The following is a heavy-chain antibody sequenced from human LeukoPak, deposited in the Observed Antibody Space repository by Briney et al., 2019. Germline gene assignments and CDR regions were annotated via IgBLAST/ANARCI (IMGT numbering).Heavy chain of an antibody. V-gene: IGHV5-51*01. Sequence: GESLKISCRGSGYRFSTYWIGWVRQMPGKGLEWMGIIYPGDSDIRYSPSFQGQVTISADKSISTAYLQWSSLKASDTAMYYCAISFWSGYSYYFDYWGQGTLVTVSS. CDR1: GYRFSTYW. J-gene: IGHJ4*02. CDR2: IYPGDSDI. D-gene: IGHD3-3*01. CDR3: AISFWSGYSYYFDY.